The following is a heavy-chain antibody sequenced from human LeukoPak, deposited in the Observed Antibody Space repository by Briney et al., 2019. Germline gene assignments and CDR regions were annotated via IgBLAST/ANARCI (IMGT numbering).Heavy chain of an antibody. CDR1: GFTFSSYG. J-gene: IGHJ4*02. Sequence: GSLKLSCAASGFTFSSYGMRWVRQAPGKGLEWVAVISYDGSNKYYADSVKGRFTISRDNSKNTLYLQMNSLRAEDTAVYYCAKKFYGDYVDYWGQGTLVTVSS. CDR2: ISYDGSNK. CDR3: AKKFYGDYVDY. V-gene: IGHV3-30*18. D-gene: IGHD4-17*01.